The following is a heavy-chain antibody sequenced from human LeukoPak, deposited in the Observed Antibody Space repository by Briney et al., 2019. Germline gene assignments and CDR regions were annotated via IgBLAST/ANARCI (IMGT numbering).Heavy chain of an antibody. CDR3: ARTPVAGYHDAFDI. V-gene: IGHV3-33*01. D-gene: IGHD6-19*01. Sequence: GGSLRLSCAASGFTFSSYGMHWVRQAPGKGLEWVAVIWYDGSNKYYADSVKGRFTITRDNSKNTLYLQMNSLRAEDTAVYYCARTPVAGYHDAFDIWGRGTMVTVSS. CDR1: GFTFSSYG. J-gene: IGHJ3*02. CDR2: IWYDGSNK.